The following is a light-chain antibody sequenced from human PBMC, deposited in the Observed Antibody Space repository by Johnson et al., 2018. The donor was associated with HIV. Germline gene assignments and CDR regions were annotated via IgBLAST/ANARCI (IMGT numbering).Light chain of an antibody. CDR2: DND. CDR1: YSNFGNNY. Sequence: QSVLTQPPSVSAAPGQKVTISCYRNYSNFGNNYVSWYQQLPGTAPKLLIYDNDKRPSGIPDRFFGSKSGTSATLDITGLQTGDEGDYYCGTWDSSLSAHVFGTVTKVTVL. J-gene: IGLJ1*01. CDR3: GTWDSSLSAHV. V-gene: IGLV1-51*01.